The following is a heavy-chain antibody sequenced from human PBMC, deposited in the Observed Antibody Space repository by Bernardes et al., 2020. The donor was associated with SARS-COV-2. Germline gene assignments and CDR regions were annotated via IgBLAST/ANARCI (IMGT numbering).Heavy chain of an antibody. CDR1: GFTVSTNY. V-gene: IGHV3-66*02. D-gene: IGHD3-22*01. CDR2: IYSGGNT. J-gene: IGHJ4*02. CDR3: ARERDTSDYS. Sequence: GWSLRLSCAASGFTVSTNYMSWVRQAPGKGLEWLSVIYSGGNTYYGDSVKGRFTISRDNSKNTLYLQMNSLRAEDTAVYYCARERDTSDYSWCQGTLVTGSS.